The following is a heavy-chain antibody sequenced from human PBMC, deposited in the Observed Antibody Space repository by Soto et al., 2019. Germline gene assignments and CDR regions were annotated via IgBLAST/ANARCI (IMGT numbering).Heavy chain of an antibody. J-gene: IGHJ5*02. CDR2: IWYDGSNK. CDR3: ARGHFSSWYYRNSGWFDP. V-gene: IGHV3-33*01. D-gene: IGHD6-13*01. Sequence: LRLSCAASGFTFSSYGMHWVRQSPGKGLEWVAVIWYDGSNKYYADSVKGRFTISRDNSKNTLYLQMNSLRAEDTAVYYCARGHFSSWYYRNSGWFDPWGQGTLVTV. CDR1: GFTFSSYG.